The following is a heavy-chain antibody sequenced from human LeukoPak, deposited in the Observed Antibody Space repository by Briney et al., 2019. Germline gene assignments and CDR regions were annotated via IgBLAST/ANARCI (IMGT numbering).Heavy chain of an antibody. CDR2: IYDSGST. CDR1: DGSISSYY. Sequence: SETLSLTCTVSDGSISSYYWSWIRQPPGKGLECIRHIYDSGSTNYNPSLKSRVTISVDTSKNQFSLKLSSVTAADTAVYYCAREFSWSGFFDYWGQGTLVTVSS. V-gene: IGHV4-59*01. D-gene: IGHD3-3*01. CDR3: AREFSWSGFFDY. J-gene: IGHJ4*02.